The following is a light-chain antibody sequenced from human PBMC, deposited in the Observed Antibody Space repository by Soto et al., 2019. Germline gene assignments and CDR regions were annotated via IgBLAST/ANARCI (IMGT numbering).Light chain of an antibody. CDR2: AAS. Sequence: AVQMTQSPSSLSASVGDRVTITCRAIQGIRNDLGWYQQKPGKAPKLLIYAASSLQSGVPSRFSGSGSGTDFTFTISSLQPEDFATYFCLQDWKYPLTFGGGTRVEVK. CDR3: LQDWKYPLT. J-gene: IGKJ4*01. V-gene: IGKV1-6*02. CDR1: QGIRND.